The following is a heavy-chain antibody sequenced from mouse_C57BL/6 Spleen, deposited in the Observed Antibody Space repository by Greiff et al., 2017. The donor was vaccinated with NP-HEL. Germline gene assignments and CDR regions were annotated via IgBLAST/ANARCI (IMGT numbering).Heavy chain of an antibody. Sequence: QVQLQQSGPELVKPGASVKISCKASGYAFSSSWMNWVKQRPGKGLEWIGRIYPGDGDTNYNGKFKGKATLTADKSSSTAYMQLSSLTSEDSAVYFCARTTMVTLYYYAMDYWGQGTSVTVSS. V-gene: IGHV1-82*01. CDR3: ARTTMVTLYYYAMDY. CDR2: IYPGDGDT. D-gene: IGHD2-1*01. J-gene: IGHJ4*01. CDR1: GYAFSSSW.